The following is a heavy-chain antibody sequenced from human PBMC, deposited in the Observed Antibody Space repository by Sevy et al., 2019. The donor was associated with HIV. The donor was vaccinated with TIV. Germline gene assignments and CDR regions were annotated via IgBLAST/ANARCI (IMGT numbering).Heavy chain of an antibody. D-gene: IGHD3-10*01. CDR2: ISDYNGYT. J-gene: IGHJ6*02. CDR3: AREGYYYRSGTYRPPNYYGMDV. V-gene: IGHV1-18*01. CDR1: GYTFSSYG. Sequence: ASVKVSCKASGYTFSSYGISWVRQAPGQGLEWMGWISDYNGYTNYAHKFQGRVTMSTETSMRTAYMELGSLRSDDTAVYFCAREGYYYRSGTYRPPNYYGMDVWGQGTAVTVSS.